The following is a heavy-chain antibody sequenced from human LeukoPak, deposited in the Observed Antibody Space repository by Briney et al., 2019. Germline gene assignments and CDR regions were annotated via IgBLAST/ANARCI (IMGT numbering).Heavy chain of an antibody. CDR3: ARTSSGWYGGSFDP. V-gene: IGHV1-8*01. CDR1: GYTFTSYG. CDR2: MNPNSGNT. Sequence: ASVKVSCEASGYTFTSYGINWVRQATGQGLEWMGWMNPNSGNTGYAQKFQGRVTMTRNTSISTAYMELSSLRSEDTAVYYCARTSSGWYGGSFDPWGQGTLVTVSS. D-gene: IGHD6-19*01. J-gene: IGHJ5*02.